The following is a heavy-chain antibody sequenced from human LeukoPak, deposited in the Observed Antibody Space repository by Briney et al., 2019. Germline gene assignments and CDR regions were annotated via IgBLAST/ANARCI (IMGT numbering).Heavy chain of an antibody. CDR2: IYYSGST. V-gene: IGHV4-59*01. J-gene: IGHJ4*02. CDR1: RGPISCYY. CDR3: AIFPVVVVPAATPFDY. Sequence: PSEALCLICTVPRGPISCYYWRWIRQPPGKGLEWIGYIYYSGSTNYNPSLKSRVTISVDTSKNQFSLKLSSVTAADTAVYYCAIFPVVVVPAATPFDYWGQGTLVTVSS. D-gene: IGHD2-2*01.